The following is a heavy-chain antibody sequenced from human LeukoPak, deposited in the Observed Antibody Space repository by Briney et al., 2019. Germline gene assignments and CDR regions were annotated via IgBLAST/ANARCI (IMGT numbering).Heavy chain of an antibody. CDR2: ISSSSSYI. Sequence: PGGSLRLSCAASGFTFSSYSMNWVRQAPGKGLEWVSSISSSSSYIYYADSVKGRFTISRDNAKNSLYLQTNSLRAEDTAVYYCARVRESLGIAAAGPSDYWGQGTLVTVSS. D-gene: IGHD6-13*01. J-gene: IGHJ4*02. V-gene: IGHV3-21*01. CDR3: ARVRESLGIAAAGPSDY. CDR1: GFTFSSYS.